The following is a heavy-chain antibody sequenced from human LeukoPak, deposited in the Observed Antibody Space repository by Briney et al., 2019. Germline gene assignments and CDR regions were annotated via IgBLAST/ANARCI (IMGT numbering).Heavy chain of an antibody. CDR3: ARGRDEHSMDV. J-gene: IGHJ6*02. Sequence: PSETLSLTCAVYGGSFSGYYWSWIRQPPGKGLEWIGEIYHSGSTNYNPSLKSRVTISVDTSKNQFSLKLSSVTAADTALYYCARGRDEHSMDVWGQGTTVTVSS. V-gene: IGHV4-34*01. CDR1: GGSFSGYY. CDR2: IYHSGST.